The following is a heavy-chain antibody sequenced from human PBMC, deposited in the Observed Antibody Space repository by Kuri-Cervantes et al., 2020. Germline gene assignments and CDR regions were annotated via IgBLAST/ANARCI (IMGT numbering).Heavy chain of an antibody. D-gene: IGHD3-22*01. CDR2: IYYSGST. CDR3: ASNSFDSSAYYYFDY. Sequence: GSLRLSCTVSGGSISSYYWSWIRQPPGKGLEWIGYIYYSGSTNYNPSLKSRVTISVDTSKNQFSLKLTSVTAADTAVYYCASNSFDSSAYYYFDYWGQGTLVTVSS. J-gene: IGHJ4*02. V-gene: IGHV4-59*08. CDR1: GGSISSYY.